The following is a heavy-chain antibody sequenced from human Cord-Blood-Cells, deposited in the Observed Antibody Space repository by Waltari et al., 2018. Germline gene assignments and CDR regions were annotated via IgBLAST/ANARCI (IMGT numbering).Heavy chain of an antibody. J-gene: IGHJ4*02. D-gene: IGHD2-2*01. CDR2: INHSGST. Sequence: QVQLQQWGAGLLKPSETLSLTCAVYGGSFSGYYWSWIRQPPGKGLEWIGEINHSGSTNYAPSLKSRVTISVDTSKNQFSRKLSSVTAADTAVYYCARGKDIVVVPAAEGFDYWGQGTLVTVSS. CDR1: GGSFSGYY. V-gene: IGHV4-34*01. CDR3: ARGKDIVVVPAAEGFDY.